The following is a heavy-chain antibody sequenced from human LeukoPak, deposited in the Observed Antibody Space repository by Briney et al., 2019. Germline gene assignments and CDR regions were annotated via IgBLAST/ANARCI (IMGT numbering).Heavy chain of an antibody. J-gene: IGHJ4*02. CDR1: GLPIADFA. CDR3: AKESGKFDY. V-gene: IGHV3-43*02. CDR2: ISGDGVST. Sequence: GGSLRLPRVASGLPIADFAMHWVRQAPGKGLEWVSLISGDGVSTFYADSVKGRFSISRDNSKNSLYLEMNSLRTEDAAMYYCAKESGKFDYWGQGTLVAVSS.